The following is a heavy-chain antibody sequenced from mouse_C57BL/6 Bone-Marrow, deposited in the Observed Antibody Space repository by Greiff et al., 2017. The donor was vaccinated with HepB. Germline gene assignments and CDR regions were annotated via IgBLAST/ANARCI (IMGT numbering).Heavy chain of an antibody. CDR2: IYPGNSDT. CDR3: TRYRFYGSSYSWYFDV. D-gene: IGHD1-1*01. J-gene: IGHJ1*03. CDR1: GYTFTSYW. Sequence: EVQLQQSGTVLARPGASVKMSCKTSGYTFTSYWMHWVKQRPGQGLEWIGAIYPGNSDTSYNQKFKGKAKLTAVTSASTAYMALSRLTNEDSAVYYCTRYRFYGSSYSWYFDVWGTGTTVTVSS. V-gene: IGHV1-5*01.